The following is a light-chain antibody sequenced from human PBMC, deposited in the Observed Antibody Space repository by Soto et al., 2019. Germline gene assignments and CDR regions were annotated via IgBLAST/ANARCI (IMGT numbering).Light chain of an antibody. CDR2: DSS. CDR1: QSISTW. J-gene: IGKJ5*01. CDR3: QQYHTFSIA. V-gene: IGKV1-5*01. Sequence: DIQMTQSPSTLSASVGDSVTVTCRASQSISTWLAWYQQKPGRAPKLLIYDSSSLESGVPSRFSGSGSGTDFTLTISSLQPDDFATYYCQQYHTFSIAFGQGTRLEIK.